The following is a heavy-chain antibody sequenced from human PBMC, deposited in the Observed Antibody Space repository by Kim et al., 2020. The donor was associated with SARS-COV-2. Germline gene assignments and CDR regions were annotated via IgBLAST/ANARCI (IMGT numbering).Heavy chain of an antibody. Sequence: IYYADSVKGRFTISRDNAKNSLYRQMNSLRAEDTAVYYCARYGSGSYYAYWGQGTLVTVSS. CDR3: ARYGSGSYYAY. V-gene: IGHV3-11*04. D-gene: IGHD3-10*01. CDR2: I. J-gene: IGHJ4*02.